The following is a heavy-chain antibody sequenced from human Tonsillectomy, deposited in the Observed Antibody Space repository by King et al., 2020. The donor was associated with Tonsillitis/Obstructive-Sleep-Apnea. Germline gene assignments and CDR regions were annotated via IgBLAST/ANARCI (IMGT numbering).Heavy chain of an antibody. D-gene: IGHD5-12*01. CDR1: GFSLSTSGMS. J-gene: IGHJ6*03. CDR2: IDWDDDK. V-gene: IGHV2-70*11. CDR3: ARSPVATTYYYYYMDV. Sequence: RVTLKESGPALVKPTQTLTLTCSFSGFSLSTSGMSVSWIRQPPGKALEWLARIDWDDDKYYSTSLKTRLTISKDTSKNQVVLTMTNMDPVDTATYYCARSPVATTYYYYYMDVWGKGTTVTVSS.